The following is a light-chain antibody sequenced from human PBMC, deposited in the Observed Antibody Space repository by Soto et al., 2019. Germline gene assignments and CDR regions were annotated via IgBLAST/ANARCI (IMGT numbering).Light chain of an antibody. CDR3: QSSDGSLSGYV. J-gene: IGLJ1*01. CDR2: GNS. CDR1: SSNTGAGYD. V-gene: IGLV1-40*01. Sequence: QSVLTQPPSVSGSPGQRVTISCTGSSSNTGAGYDVHWYQHLPGTAPKLLIYGNSNRPSGVPDRFSGSKSGTSASLAITGLQAEDEADYYCQSSDGSLSGYVFGTGTKLTVL.